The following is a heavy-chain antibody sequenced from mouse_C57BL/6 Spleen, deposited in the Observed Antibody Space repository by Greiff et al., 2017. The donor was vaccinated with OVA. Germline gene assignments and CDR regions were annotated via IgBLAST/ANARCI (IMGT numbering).Heavy chain of an antibody. Sequence: VKLMESGPGLVQPSQSLSITCTVSGFSLTSYGVHWVRQSPGKGLEWLGVIWRGGSTDYNAAFMSRLSITKDNSKSQVFFKMNSLQADDTAIYYCAKNAYYSREDAMDYWGQGTSVTVSS. D-gene: IGHD2-5*01. CDR1: GFSLTSYG. CDR2: IWRGGST. V-gene: IGHV2-5*01. CDR3: AKNAYYSREDAMDY. J-gene: IGHJ4*01.